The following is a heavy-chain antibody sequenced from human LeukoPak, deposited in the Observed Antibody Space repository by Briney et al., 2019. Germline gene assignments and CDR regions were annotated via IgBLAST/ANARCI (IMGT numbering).Heavy chain of an antibody. Sequence: GGSLRLSCTASGFTFSSYATSWVRQAPGKGLEWVSGINGSGGSTYYADSVRGRFTISRANSKSTVYLQMNSLRVEDTAVYYCAKYGPYYYDSSGPSEYYFDFWGQGALVTVSS. V-gene: IGHV3-23*01. D-gene: IGHD3-22*01. J-gene: IGHJ4*02. CDR3: AKYGPYYYDSSGPSEYYFDF. CDR2: INGSGGST. CDR1: GFTFSSYA.